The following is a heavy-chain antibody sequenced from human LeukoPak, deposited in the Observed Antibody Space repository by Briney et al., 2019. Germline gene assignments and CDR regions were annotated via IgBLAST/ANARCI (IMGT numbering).Heavy chain of an antibody. J-gene: IGHJ4*02. CDR1: GGSMSRYY. Sequence: SETLSLTCTVSGGSMSRYYWSWIRQPPGKGLEWIGYIYYSGSTNYNPSLKSRVTISVDTSKNQFTLKLSSVTAADTAVYYCARGRYGWLPFDYWGQGTLVTVPS. CDR3: ARGRYGWLPFDY. D-gene: IGHD3-16*01. V-gene: IGHV4-59*01. CDR2: IYYSGST.